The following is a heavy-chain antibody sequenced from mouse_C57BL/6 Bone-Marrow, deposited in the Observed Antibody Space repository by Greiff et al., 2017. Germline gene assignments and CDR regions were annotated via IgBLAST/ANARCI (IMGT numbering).Heavy chain of an antibody. J-gene: IGHJ1*03. CDR1: GYTFTDYE. Sequence: VQLQQSGAELVRPGASVTLSCKASGYTFTDYEMHWVKQTPVHGLEWIGAIDPETGGTAYNQKFKGKAILTADKSSSTAYMELRSLTSEDSAVYYGTGWLIPYWYFDVWGTGTTVTVSS. CDR2: IDPETGGT. D-gene: IGHD2-3*01. V-gene: IGHV1-15*01. CDR3: TGWLIPYWYFDV.